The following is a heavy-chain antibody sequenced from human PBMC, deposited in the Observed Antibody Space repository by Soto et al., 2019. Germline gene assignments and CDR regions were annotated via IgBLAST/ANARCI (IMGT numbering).Heavy chain of an antibody. CDR3: ARSNYYGSGSFDY. D-gene: IGHD3-10*01. J-gene: IGHJ4*02. V-gene: IGHV1-69*02. CDR1: GGTFSSYT. Sequence: QVQLVQSGAEVKKPGSSVKVSCKASGGTFSSYTISWVRQAPGQGLEWMGRIIPILGIANYAQKFQGRVTIVAYKSTSTAYMELSSLRSEDTAVYYCARSNYYGSGSFDYWGQGALVTVSS. CDR2: IIPILGIA.